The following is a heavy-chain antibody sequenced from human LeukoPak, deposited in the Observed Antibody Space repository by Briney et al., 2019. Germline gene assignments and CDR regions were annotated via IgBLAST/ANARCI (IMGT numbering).Heavy chain of an antibody. V-gene: IGHV3-30-3*01. CDR3: ARDIAVAGTLALDY. J-gene: IGHJ4*02. Sequence: PGGSLRLSCAASGFTFSSYAMHWVRQAPGKGLEWVAVISYDGSNKHYADSVKGRFTISRDNSKNTLYLQMNSLRAEDTAVYYCARDIAVAGTLALDYWGQGTLVTVSS. CDR2: ISYDGSNK. D-gene: IGHD6-19*01. CDR1: GFTFSSYA.